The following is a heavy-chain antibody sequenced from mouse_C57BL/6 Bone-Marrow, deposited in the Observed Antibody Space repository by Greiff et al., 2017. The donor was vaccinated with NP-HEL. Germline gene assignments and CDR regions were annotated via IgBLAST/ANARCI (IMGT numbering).Heavy chain of an antibody. CDR1: GFTFTDYY. V-gene: IGHV7-3*01. CDR3: ASQRGRHGYFDV. Sequence: EVKLMESGGGLVQPGGSLSLSCAASGFTFTDYYMSWVRQPPGKALEWLGFIRNKANGYTTEYSASVKGRFTISRDNSQSILYLQMNALRAEDSATYYCASQRGRHGYFDVWGTGTTVTVSS. D-gene: IGHD4-1*02. J-gene: IGHJ1*03. CDR2: IRNKANGYTT.